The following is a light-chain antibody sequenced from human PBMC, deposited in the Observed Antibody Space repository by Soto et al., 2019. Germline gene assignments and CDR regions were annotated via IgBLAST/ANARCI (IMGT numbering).Light chain of an antibody. J-gene: IGKJ5*01. Sequence: EIVMMQSPATLSVSPGERATLSCRASQNVLSNLAWYQQKPGQAPRLLIYGASTRATGLPARFSGSGSGTQFTLTISSLQSEDFAVYYCQQYNNWPITFDQGTRLEIK. CDR1: QNVLSN. CDR2: GAS. CDR3: QQYNNWPIT. V-gene: IGKV3-15*01.